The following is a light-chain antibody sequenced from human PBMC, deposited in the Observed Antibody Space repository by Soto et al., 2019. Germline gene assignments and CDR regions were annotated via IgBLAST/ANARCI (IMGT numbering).Light chain of an antibody. Sequence: IVLTQSPGTLSLSPGERATLSCRASQSVSSSYLAWYQQKPGQAPRLLIYGASSRATGIPGRFSGSESGTDFTLTISRLEPEDFAVYYCQQYGSSPFTFGPGTKVDIK. CDR1: QSVSSSY. CDR2: GAS. CDR3: QQYGSSPFT. V-gene: IGKV3-20*01. J-gene: IGKJ3*01.